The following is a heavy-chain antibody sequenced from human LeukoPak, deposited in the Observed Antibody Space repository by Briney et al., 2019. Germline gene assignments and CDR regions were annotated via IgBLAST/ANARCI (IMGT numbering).Heavy chain of an antibody. CDR1: GYTFTSYG. CDR2: ISAYNGNT. Sequence: ASVKVSCKASGYTFTSYGISWVRQAPGQGLEWMGWISAYNGNTNYAQKLQGRVTMTTDTSTSTAYMELRSLRSDDTAVYYCARDPPQYYDFWSGYFRVDYMDVWGKGTTVTVSS. CDR3: ARDPPQYYDFWSGYFRVDYMDV. J-gene: IGHJ6*03. V-gene: IGHV1-18*01. D-gene: IGHD3-3*01.